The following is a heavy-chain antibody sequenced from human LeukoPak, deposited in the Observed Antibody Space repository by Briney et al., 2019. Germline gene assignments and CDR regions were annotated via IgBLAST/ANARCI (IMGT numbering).Heavy chain of an antibody. CDR1: GDSVSSNSAA. CDR3: ARASYSGYDTPFDY. V-gene: IGHV6-1*01. J-gene: IGHJ4*02. CDR2: TYYRSKWYN. D-gene: IGHD5-12*01. Sequence: SQTLSLTCAISGDSVSSNSAAWNWIRQSPSRGLEWLGRTYYRSKWYNDYAVSVKSRITINPDTSKNQFSLQLNSVTPEDTAVYHCARASYSGYDTPFDYWGQGTLVTVSS.